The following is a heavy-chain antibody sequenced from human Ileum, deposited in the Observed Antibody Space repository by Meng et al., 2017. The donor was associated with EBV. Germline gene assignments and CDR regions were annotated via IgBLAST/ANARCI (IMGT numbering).Heavy chain of an antibody. CDR1: GDSVSSNSAA. Sequence: QVQLQQSGPGLVKPSQTLSRTCATSGDSVSSNSAACNWLRQSPSRGLEWLGRTYYRSKWYNDYAVSVKSRITIIPDTSKTQFSLQLNSVTPEDTAVYYCARDSSSSAYSPFDYWGQGTLVTVSS. CDR3: ARDSSSSAYSPFDY. CDR2: TYYRSKWYN. D-gene: IGHD3-22*01. V-gene: IGHV6-1*01. J-gene: IGHJ4*02.